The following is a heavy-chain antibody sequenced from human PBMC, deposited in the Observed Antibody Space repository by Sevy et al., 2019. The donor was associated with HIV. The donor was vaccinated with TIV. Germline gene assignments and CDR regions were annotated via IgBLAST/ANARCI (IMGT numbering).Heavy chain of an antibody. CDR1: GFTFSISA. Sequence: GGSLRLSCAASGFTFSISAMTWVRQAPGKGLEWVSVISGSGNSAYYDDSAKGRVTISRDNSKNTLSLQMNSLRAEDTAVYYCAKGGRSYGDAYFDHWGQGTLVTVSS. CDR2: ISGSGNSA. D-gene: IGHD2-21*02. V-gene: IGHV3-23*01. CDR3: AKGGRSYGDAYFDH. J-gene: IGHJ4*02.